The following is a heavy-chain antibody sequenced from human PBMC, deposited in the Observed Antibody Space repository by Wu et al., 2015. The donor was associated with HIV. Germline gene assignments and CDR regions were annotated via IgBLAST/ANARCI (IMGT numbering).Heavy chain of an antibody. CDR3: ARGGEIAVAGTLVY. CDR1: GYTFTDYY. D-gene: IGHD6-19*01. CDR2: IIPIFGTA. Sequence: QVQLVQSGAEVKKPGTSVKVSCKASGYTFTDYYIHWVRQAPGQGLEWMGRIIPIFGTANYAQKFQGRVTITADESTSTAYMELSSLRSEDTAVYYCARGGEIAVAGTLVYWGQGTLVTVSS. J-gene: IGHJ4*02. V-gene: IGHV1-69*18.